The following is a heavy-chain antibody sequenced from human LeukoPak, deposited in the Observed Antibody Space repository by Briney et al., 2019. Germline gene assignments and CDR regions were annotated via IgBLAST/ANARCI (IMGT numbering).Heavy chain of an antibody. CDR3: ARVRPLPGGTDS. J-gene: IGHJ4*02. D-gene: IGHD4-23*01. Sequence: GGSLRLSCAASAFTFSRYNMDWVRQAPGKGLEWVSSISTSSTYISYADSVKGRFTISRDNAKNSLYLQMNSLRAEDTAVYYCARVRPLPGGTDSWGQGTPVTVSS. CDR2: ISTSSTYI. CDR1: AFTFSRYN. V-gene: IGHV3-21*01.